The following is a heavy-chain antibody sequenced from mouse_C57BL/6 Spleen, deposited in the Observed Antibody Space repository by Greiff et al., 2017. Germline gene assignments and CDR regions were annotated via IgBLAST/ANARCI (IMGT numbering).Heavy chain of an antibody. D-gene: IGHD2-5*01. J-gene: IGHJ4*01. CDR2: IDPETGGT. CDR3: SSNYVGAMDY. CDR1: GYTFTDYE. Sequence: QVQLQQSGAELVRPGASVTLSCKASGYTFTDYEMHWVKQTPVHGLEWIGAIDPETGGTAYNQKFKGKAILPADKSSSTAYMELGSLTSKDSAVYYGSSNYVGAMDYWGQGTSVTVSS. V-gene: IGHV1-15*01.